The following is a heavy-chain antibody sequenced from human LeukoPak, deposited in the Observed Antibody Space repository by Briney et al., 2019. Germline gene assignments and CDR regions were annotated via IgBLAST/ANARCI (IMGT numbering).Heavy chain of an antibody. V-gene: IGHV3-23*01. D-gene: IGHD6-19*01. CDR1: GFTFSSYA. CDR3: AKHSIAVAGVYYYYMDV. J-gene: IGHJ6*03. Sequence: PGGSLRLSCAASGFTFSSYAMSWVRQAPGKGLEWVSAISGSGGSTYYADSVKGRFTISRDNSKNTLYLQMNSLRAEDTAVYSCAKHSIAVAGVYYYYMDVWHRGTTVTVSS. CDR2: ISGSGGST.